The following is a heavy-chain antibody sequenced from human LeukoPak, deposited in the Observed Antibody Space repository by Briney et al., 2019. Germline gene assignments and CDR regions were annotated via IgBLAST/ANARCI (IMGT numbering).Heavy chain of an antibody. V-gene: IGHV1-8*01. J-gene: IGHJ4*02. D-gene: IGHD6-19*01. CDR2: MNPNSGNT. CDR3: ARGLNSGWFDFDS. Sequence: ASVKVSCKASGYTFTSYDINWVRQATGQGLEWMGWMNPNSGNTGYAQTFQGRVAMTRNTSISTAYMELSSLKSEDTAVYYCARGLNSGWFDFDSWGQGTLVTVSS. CDR1: GYTFTSYD.